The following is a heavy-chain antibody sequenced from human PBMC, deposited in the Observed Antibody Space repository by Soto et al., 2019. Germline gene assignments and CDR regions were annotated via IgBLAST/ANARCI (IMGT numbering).Heavy chain of an antibody. V-gene: IGHV3-21*01. CDR3: ARGGDIVVVPADYYFDY. J-gene: IGHJ4*02. Sequence: EVQLVESGGGLVKPGGSLRLSCAASGFTFSSYSMNWVRQAPGKGLEWVSSISSSSSYIYYADSVKGRFTISRDNAKNSLYLQMNILRAEDTAVYYCARGGDIVVVPADYYFDYWGQGTLVTVSS. D-gene: IGHD2-2*01. CDR1: GFTFSSYS. CDR2: ISSSSSYI.